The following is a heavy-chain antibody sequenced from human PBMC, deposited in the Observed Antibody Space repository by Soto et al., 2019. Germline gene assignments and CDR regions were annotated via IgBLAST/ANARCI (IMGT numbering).Heavy chain of an antibody. D-gene: IGHD6-13*01. CDR2: IYPGDSDT. J-gene: IGHJ4*02. CDR3: SRQLGSSWYVY. Sequence: EVQLVQSGAEVKKPGESLKISCKGSGYSFTSYWIGWVRQMPGQGLEWMGIIYPGDSDTRYSPSFQGQVNISADKSISTAYRQWSSLKASDSGMYYCSRQLGSSWYVYLGQGTLVTVSS. V-gene: IGHV5-51*01. CDR1: GYSFTSYW.